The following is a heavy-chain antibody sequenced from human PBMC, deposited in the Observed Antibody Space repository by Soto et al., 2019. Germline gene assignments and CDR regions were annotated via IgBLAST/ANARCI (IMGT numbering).Heavy chain of an antibody. D-gene: IGHD3-22*01. CDR2: TYYRSKWYN. V-gene: IGHV6-1*01. J-gene: IGHJ5*02. Sequence: PSQTLSLTCALSGDSVSSNNAAWNRIRQSPSRGLEWLGRTYYRSKWYNDYAESVKSRISINPDTSKNQFSLQLNSVTPEDTAVYYCARGNYDSSGYILNWFDPWGQGTLVTVSS. CDR1: GDSVSSNNAA. CDR3: ARGNYDSSGYILNWFDP.